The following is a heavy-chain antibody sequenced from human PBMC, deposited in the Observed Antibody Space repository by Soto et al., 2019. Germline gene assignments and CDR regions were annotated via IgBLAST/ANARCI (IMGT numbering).Heavy chain of an antibody. V-gene: IGHV1-3*01. CDR1: GYTFTSFP. Sequence: QVQLVQSGAEVKKPGASVKVSCKASGYTFTSFPIHWVRQAPGQRLEWMGGINPGNDNTRYSQKFQGRVTITRDTSASTAYMELSSLRSEDTAVYYCARGGYSSGPDYWGQGTLVTVSS. J-gene: IGHJ4*02. CDR3: ARGGYSSGPDY. D-gene: IGHD6-19*01. CDR2: INPGNDNT.